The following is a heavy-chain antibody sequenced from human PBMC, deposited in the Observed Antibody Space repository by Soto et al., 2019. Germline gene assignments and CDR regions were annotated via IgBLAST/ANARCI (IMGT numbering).Heavy chain of an antibody. J-gene: IGHJ6*02. CDR1: GGTFSSYA. Sequence: SVKVSCKASGGTFSSYAISWVRQAPGQGLEWMGGIIPIFGTANYAQKFQGRVTITADESTSTAYMELSSLRSEDTSVYYCASSVAKYYYYGMDVWGQGTTVTVSS. D-gene: IGHD5-12*01. CDR2: IIPIFGTA. CDR3: ASSVAKYYYYGMDV. V-gene: IGHV1-69*13.